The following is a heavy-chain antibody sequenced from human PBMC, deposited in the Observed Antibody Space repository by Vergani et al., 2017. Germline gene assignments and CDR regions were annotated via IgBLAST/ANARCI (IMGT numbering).Heavy chain of an antibody. D-gene: IGHD3-10*01. CDR3: ARHRGSGGFFPSSYFYGMDV. J-gene: IGHJ6*02. Sequence: QLQLQESDPGLVKPSETLSLTCTVSGGSIRSTFYYWGWIRQPPGKGLEWIGTIYYSGSTYYNPSLKSRVTISVDTSKNQFSLKLTSVTAADTAIYYCARHRGSGGFFPSSYFYGMDVWGHGTTVTVSS. CDR1: GGSIRSTFYY. CDR2: IYYSGST. V-gene: IGHV4-39*01.